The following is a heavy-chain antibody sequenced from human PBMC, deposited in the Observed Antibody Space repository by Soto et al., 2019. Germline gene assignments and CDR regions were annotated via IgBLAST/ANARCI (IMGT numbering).Heavy chain of an antibody. J-gene: IGHJ5*02. CDR2: IYYSGST. Sequence: SETLSVTCSVAGGSIDAHCGSGIRQPPGKGLEWIGYIYYSGSTNYNPSLKSRVTISVDTSKNQFSLKLSSVTAADTAVYYCARGYYDYVWGSYRPNWFDHWCQGTLVTVS. CDR3: ARGYYDYVWGSYRPNWFDH. CDR1: GGSIDAHC. V-gene: IGHV4-59*11. D-gene: IGHD3-16*02.